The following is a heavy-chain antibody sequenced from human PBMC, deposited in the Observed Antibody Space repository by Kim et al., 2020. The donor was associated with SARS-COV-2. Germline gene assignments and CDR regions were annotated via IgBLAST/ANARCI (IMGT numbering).Heavy chain of an antibody. Sequence: KGRVTTSRNNSKHTLYLQLNRLRAEDTAVYYCAKDYYDSSGYFGYWGQGTLVTVSS. V-gene: IGHV3-23*01. D-gene: IGHD3-22*01. CDR3: AKDYYDSSGYFGY. J-gene: IGHJ4*02.